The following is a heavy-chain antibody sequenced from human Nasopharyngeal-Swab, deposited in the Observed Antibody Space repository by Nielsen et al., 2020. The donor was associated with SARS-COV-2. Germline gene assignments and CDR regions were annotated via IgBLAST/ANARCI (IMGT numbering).Heavy chain of an antibody. CDR3: AKRVSLYGSGSYYFDD. Sequence: GGSLRLSCAASGFTFSSYSMNWVRQAPGKGLEWVSAISGSGGSTYYADSVKGRFTISRDNSKKTLYLQMNSLRAEDTTVYYCAKRVSLYGSGSYYFDDWGQGALVTVSS. J-gene: IGHJ4*02. D-gene: IGHD3-10*01. CDR1: GFTFSSYS. V-gene: IGHV3-23*01. CDR2: ISGSGGST.